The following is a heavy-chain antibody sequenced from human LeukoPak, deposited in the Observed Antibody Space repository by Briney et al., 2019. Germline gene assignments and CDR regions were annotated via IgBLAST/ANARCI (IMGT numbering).Heavy chain of an antibody. J-gene: IGHJ5*02. CDR1: GLTFSSYA. V-gene: IGHV3-23*01. D-gene: IGHD3-22*01. CDR2: ISGSGGST. Sequence: GSLRLSCAASGLTFSSYAMSWVRQAPGKGLEWVSAISGSGGSTYYADSVKGRFTISRDNSKNTLYLQMNSLRAEDTAVYYCAREYYYDSSGYYYAWGQGTLVTVSS. CDR3: AREYYYDSSGYYYA.